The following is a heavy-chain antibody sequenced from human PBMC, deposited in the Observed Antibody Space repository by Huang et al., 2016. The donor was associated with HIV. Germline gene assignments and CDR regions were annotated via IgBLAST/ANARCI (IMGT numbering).Heavy chain of an antibody. CDR2: ISYDGSSG. CDR1: GFTFNNFG. D-gene: IGHD2-15*01. CDR3: AKESRWYSDLDN. V-gene: IGHV3-30*18. J-gene: IGHJ4*02. Sequence: QVQLVESGGGVVQPGRSLRLSCVASGFTFNNFGMHWVRQAPGKGRECVAVISYDGSSGRYSESVKGRFTISRDNPMDTLYLQMNSLRPDDTAVYYCAKESRWYSDLDNWGQGTLVTVSS.